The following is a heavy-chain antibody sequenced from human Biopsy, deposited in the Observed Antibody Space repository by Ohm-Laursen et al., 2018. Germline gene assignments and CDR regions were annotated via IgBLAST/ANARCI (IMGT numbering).Heavy chain of an antibody. CDR1: GDSVSSGSFY. CDR3: ARGMRSSGWPYFDS. V-gene: IGHV4-61*01. CDR2: IYDRGSTA. D-gene: IGHD6-19*01. Sequence: SDTLSLTCTVSGDSVSSGSFYWTWIRQPPGQGLEYIGYIYDRGSTANYNPSLESRVTMSVDMPKNQFSLKLSSVTAADTAIYYSARGMRSSGWPYFDSWGQGTLVTVSS. J-gene: IGHJ4*02.